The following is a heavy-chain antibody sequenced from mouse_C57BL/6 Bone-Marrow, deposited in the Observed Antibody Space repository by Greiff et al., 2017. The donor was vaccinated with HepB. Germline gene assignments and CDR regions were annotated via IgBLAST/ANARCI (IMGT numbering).Heavy chain of an antibody. CDR1: GFTFSSYG. V-gene: IGHV5-6*02. J-gene: IGHJ2*01. CDR3: ARHPYYYGSSLYYFDY. D-gene: IGHD1-1*01. CDR2: ISSGGSYT. Sequence: DVKLVESGGDLVKPGGSLKLSCAASGFTFSSYGMSWVRQTPDKRLEWVATISSGGSYTYYPDSVKGRFTISRDNAKNTLYLQMSSLKSEDTAMYYCARHPYYYGSSLYYFDYWGQGTTLTVSS.